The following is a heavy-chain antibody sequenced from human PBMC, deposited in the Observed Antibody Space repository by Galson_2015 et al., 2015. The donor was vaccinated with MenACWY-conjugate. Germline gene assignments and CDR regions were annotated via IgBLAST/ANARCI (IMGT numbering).Heavy chain of an antibody. CDR1: GFTVSSSY. CDR3: ARDSRATTVWGLNKRKTIDYYYGMDV. J-gene: IGHJ6*02. V-gene: IGHV3-53*01. Sequence: SLRLSCAVSGFTVSSSYMTWVRQAPGKGLEWVSVIYSDGSTYNADSVKGRFTISRDNSKNTVFLQMTSLRAEDTAMYYCARDSRATTVWGLNKRKTIDYYYGMDVWGLGTTVIVSS. CDR2: IYSDGST. D-gene: IGHD3-10*01.